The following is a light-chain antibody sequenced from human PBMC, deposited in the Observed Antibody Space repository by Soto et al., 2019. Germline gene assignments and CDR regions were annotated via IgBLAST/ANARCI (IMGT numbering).Light chain of an antibody. CDR2: GAS. V-gene: IGKV3-20*01. CDR3: QQYGSSPIN. J-gene: IGKJ5*01. Sequence: EIVLTHSPGTLSLSPWERATLSCRASQSVSSSYLAWYQQKPGQAPRLLIYGASSRATGIPDRFSGSGSGTDFTLTISRLEPEDFAVYYCQQYGSSPINFGQGTRLEIK. CDR1: QSVSSSY.